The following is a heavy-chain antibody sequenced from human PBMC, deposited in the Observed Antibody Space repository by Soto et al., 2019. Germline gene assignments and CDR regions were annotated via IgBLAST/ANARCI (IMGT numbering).Heavy chain of an antibody. V-gene: IGHV3-11*06. CDR3: ATTESIVATILGWYFDL. CDR2: ISSSSSYT. D-gene: IGHD5-12*01. J-gene: IGHJ2*01. CDR1: GFTFSDYY. Sequence: QVQLVESGGGLVKPGGSLRLSCAASGFTFSDYYMSWIRQAPGKGLEWVSYISSSSSYTNYADSVKGRFTISRDNAKNSLYLQMNSLRAEDTAVYYCATTESIVATILGWYFDLWGRGTLVTVSS.